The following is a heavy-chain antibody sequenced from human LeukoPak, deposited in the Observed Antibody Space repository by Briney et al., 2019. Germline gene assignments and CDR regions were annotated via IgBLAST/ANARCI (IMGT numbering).Heavy chain of an antibody. CDR3: ATTLWSGADAFDI. CDR2: IYPGDSDT. D-gene: IGHD3-10*01. V-gene: IGHV5-51*01. Sequence: GESLEISCKGSGYSFTSYWIGWVRQMPGKGLEWMGIIYPGDSDTRYSPSFQGQVTISADKSISTAYLQWSSLKASDTAMYYCATTLWSGADAFDIWGQGTMVTVSS. J-gene: IGHJ3*02. CDR1: GYSFTSYW.